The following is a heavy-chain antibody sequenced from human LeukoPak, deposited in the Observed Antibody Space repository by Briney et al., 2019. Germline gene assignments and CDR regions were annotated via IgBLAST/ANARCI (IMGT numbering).Heavy chain of an antibody. CDR1: GDSVSSNSGA. V-gene: IGHV6-1*01. Sequence: SQTLSLTCAISGDSVSSNSGAWNWIRQSPSRGLEWLGRTYYRSKWYNGYAVSVKSRITINPDTSKNQFSLHLNSVTPEDTAVNYCAGGPGSLLHWGQGILVTVSS. J-gene: IGHJ4*02. CDR2: TYYRSKWYN. CDR3: AGGPGSLLH.